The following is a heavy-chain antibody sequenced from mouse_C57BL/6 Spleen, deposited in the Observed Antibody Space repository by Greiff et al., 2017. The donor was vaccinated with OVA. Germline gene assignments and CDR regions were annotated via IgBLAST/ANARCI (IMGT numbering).Heavy chain of an antibody. CDR2: IDPSDSYT. CDR3: ARRESWDFDY. Sequence: QVQLQQPGAELVKPGASVKLSCKASGYTFTSYWMQWVKQRPGQGLEWIGEIDPSDSYTNYNQKFKGKATLTVDTSASTAYMQLSSLTSEDSAVYYCARRESWDFDYWGQGTTRTVSS. D-gene: IGHD4-1*01. CDR1: GYTFTSYW. J-gene: IGHJ2*01. V-gene: IGHV1-50*01.